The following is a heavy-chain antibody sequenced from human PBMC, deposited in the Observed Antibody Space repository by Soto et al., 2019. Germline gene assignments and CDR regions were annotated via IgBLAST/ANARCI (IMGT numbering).Heavy chain of an antibody. Sequence: SLKIPCNGSGYLFTSYWTSWVRQMPGKGLESMWRIDPSDSYTNYSPSFQGHVTILADTSISTAYLQWSSLKASDTAMYYCARWGEAKAIGKTRYSHNAIDVSGPGTRLTVYS. CDR3: ARWGEAKAIGKTRYSHNAIDV. CDR2: IDPSDSYT. CDR1: GYLFTSYW. V-gene: IGHV5-10-1*01. J-gene: IGHJ6*02. D-gene: IGHD3-16*01.